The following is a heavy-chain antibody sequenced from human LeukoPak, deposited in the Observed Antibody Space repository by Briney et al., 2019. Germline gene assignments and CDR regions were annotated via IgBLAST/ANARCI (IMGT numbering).Heavy chain of an antibody. V-gene: IGHV4-59*01. CDR2: IHSSGGT. CDR1: GGSINNYY. Sequence: SETLSLTCTVSGGSINNYYWSWIRQPPGKGLEWIGYIHSSGGTNYNPSLKSRVTLSVDTSKNQFSLKLSSVTAADTAVYYCARGNLSCRGVSCYPNWFDPWGQGTLATVSS. J-gene: IGHJ5*02. CDR3: ARGNLSCRGVSCYPNWFDP. D-gene: IGHD2-15*01.